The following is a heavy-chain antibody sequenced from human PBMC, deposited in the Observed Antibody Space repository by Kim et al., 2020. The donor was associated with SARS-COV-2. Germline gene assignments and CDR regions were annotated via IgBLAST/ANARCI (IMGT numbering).Heavy chain of an antibody. Sequence: GGSLRLSCAASGFTFSSYGMHWVRQAPGKGLEWVAVISYDGSNKYYADSVKGRFTISRDNSKNTLYLQMNSLRAEDTAVNYCAKDGSGGSCPDYWVQGTL. V-gene: IGHV3-30*18. CDR1: GFTFSSYG. J-gene: IGHJ4*02. D-gene: IGHD2-15*01. CDR2: ISYDGSNK. CDR3: AKDGSGGSCPDY.